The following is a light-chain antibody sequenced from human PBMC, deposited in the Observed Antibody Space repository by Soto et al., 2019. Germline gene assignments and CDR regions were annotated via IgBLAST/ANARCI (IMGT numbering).Light chain of an antibody. Sequence: EVVMTQSPATLSVSLGDRATLSCRASQSVSSYLAWYQQKPGQAPRLLIYGASTRATGIPTRFSGSGSGTEFTLTISSLQSEDFAVYYCQQYNNWPPYTFGQGTKVDIK. CDR1: QSVSSY. J-gene: IGKJ2*01. CDR3: QQYNNWPPYT. CDR2: GAS. V-gene: IGKV3-15*01.